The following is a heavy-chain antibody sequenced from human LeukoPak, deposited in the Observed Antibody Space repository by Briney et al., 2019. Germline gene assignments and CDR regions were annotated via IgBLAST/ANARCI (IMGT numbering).Heavy chain of an antibody. Sequence: GGSLRLSCAASGFIFSSYGMHWVRQAPGKGLEWVAFIRYDGSKKYYADSVKGRFTISRDNSKNSLYLLLNSLRVEDTAVYYCARGSTLGSCTSSSCHNWFDPWGQGTLVTVSS. V-gene: IGHV3-30*02. CDR3: ARGSTLGSCTSSSCHNWFDP. CDR2: IRYDGSKK. J-gene: IGHJ5*02. CDR1: GFIFSSYG. D-gene: IGHD2-2*01.